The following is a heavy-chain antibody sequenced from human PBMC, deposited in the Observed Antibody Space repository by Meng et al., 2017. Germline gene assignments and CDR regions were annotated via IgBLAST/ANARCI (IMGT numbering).Heavy chain of an antibody. CDR1: GYSISSGYY. D-gene: IGHD3-10*01. CDR2: NYHSGIT. J-gene: IGHJ3*02. V-gene: IGHV4-38-2*02. Sequence: GSLRLSCTVSGYSISSGYYWGWIRQPPGKGLEWIGSNYHSGITYYNPSLKSRVTISVDTSKNQFSLKLSSVTAADTAVYYCARDPAELLWFGESKNAFDIWGQGTMVTVSS. CDR3: ARDPAELLWFGESKNAFDI.